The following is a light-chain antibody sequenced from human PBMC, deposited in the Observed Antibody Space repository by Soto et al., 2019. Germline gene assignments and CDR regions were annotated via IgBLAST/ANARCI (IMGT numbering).Light chain of an antibody. CDR1: QSVSSNY. Sequence: EIVLTQSPGTLSLSPGERATLSCRASQSVSSNYLTWYQQKPGQAPRLLIYGASSRATGIPDRFSGSGSGTDFTLTISRLEPDDLAVYYCQHYGSSPFTFGPGTKVDIK. J-gene: IGKJ3*01. CDR3: QHYGSSPFT. CDR2: GAS. V-gene: IGKV3-20*01.